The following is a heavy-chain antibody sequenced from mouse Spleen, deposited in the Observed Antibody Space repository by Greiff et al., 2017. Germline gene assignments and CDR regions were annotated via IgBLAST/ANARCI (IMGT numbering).Heavy chain of an antibody. J-gene: IGHJ4*01. V-gene: IGHV2-2*01. CDR2: IWSGGST. CDR1: GFSLTSYG. Sequence: QVQLKESGPGLVQPSQSLSITCTVSGFSLTSYGVHWVRQSPGKGLEWLGVIWSGGSTDYNAAFISRLSISKDNSKSQVFFKMNSLQADDTAIYYCAIIYYDYDDYAMDYWGQGTSVTVSS. D-gene: IGHD2-4*01. CDR3: AIIYYDYDDYAMDY.